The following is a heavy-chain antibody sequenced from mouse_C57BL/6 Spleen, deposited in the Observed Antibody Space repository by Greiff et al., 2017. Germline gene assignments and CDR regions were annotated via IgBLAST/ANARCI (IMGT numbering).Heavy chain of an antibody. V-gene: IGHV5-17*01. J-gene: IGHJ4*01. CDR3: ARREGAITSGAMDY. CDR1: GFTFSDYG. Sequence: EVQVVESGGGLVKPGGSLKLSCAASGFTFSDYGMHWVRQAPEKGLEWVAYISSGSSTIYYADTVKGRFTISRDNAKNTLFLQMTSLRSEDTAMYYCARREGAITSGAMDYWGQGTSVTVSS. CDR2: ISSGSSTI. D-gene: IGHD1-1*01.